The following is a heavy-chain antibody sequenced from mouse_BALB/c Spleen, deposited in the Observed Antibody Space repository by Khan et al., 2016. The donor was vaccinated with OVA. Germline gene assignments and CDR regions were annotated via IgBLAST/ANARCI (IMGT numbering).Heavy chain of an antibody. Sequence: QIQLVQSGAELVKPGASVKLSCKTSGYTFTSYWIQWVKQRPGQGLGWIGEIFPGTGTTYFNENFKGKATLTIDTSSSTAFMQLSSLTSEDSAVYFCARAYFGNYEFVYWGQGTLVTVSA. CDR2: IFPGTGTT. CDR3: ARAYFGNYEFVY. D-gene: IGHD2-10*01. J-gene: IGHJ3*01. V-gene: IGHV1S132*01. CDR1: GYTFTSYW.